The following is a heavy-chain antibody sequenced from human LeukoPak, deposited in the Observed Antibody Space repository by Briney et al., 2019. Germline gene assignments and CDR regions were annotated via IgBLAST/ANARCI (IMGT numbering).Heavy chain of an antibody. D-gene: IGHD3-22*01. V-gene: IGHV4-39*01. CDR2: IYYSGST. CDR1: GGSISSSSYY. Sequence: SETLSLTCTVSGGSISSSSYYWGWIRQPSGKGLEWIGSIYYSGSTYYNPSLKSRVTISVDTSKNQFSLKLSSVTAADTAVYYCARYYYDSSGYYLDYWGQGTLVTVSS. J-gene: IGHJ4*02. CDR3: ARYYYDSSGYYLDY.